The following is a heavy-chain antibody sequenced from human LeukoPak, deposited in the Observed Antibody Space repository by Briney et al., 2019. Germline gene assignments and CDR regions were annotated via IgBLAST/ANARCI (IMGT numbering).Heavy chain of an antibody. D-gene: IGHD6-6*01. CDR3: AKDKAARLWAPYYYYMDV. Sequence: GGSLRLSCAASGFTFSSYAMHWVRQAPGKGLEWVAVISHDGGDKYYADSVKGRFTISRDNSKNTMYLQMNSLRAEDTAIYYCAKDKAARLWAPYYYYMDVWGKGTTVTVSS. CDR2: ISHDGGDK. V-gene: IGHV3-30*14. J-gene: IGHJ6*03. CDR1: GFTFSSYA.